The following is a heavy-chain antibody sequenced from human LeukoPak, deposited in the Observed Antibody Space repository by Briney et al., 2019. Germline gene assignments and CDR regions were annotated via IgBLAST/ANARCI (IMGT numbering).Heavy chain of an antibody. D-gene: IGHD3-22*01. V-gene: IGHV4-59*06. Sequence: SETLSLTCTVSGGSISTYYWSWIRQPPGKGLEWIGYIYYSGSTYYNPSLKSRVTISVDTSKNQFSLKLSSVTAADTAVYYCASEKKAEYDSSGYYPFDYWGQGTLVTVSS. J-gene: IGHJ4*02. CDR3: ASEKKAEYDSSGYYPFDY. CDR1: GGSISTYY. CDR2: IYYSGST.